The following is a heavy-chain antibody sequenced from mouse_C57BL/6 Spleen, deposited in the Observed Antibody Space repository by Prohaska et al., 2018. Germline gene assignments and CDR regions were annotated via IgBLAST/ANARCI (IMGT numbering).Heavy chain of an antibody. D-gene: IGHD1-1*01. V-gene: IGHV1-75*01. Sequence: CKASGYTFTDYYINWVKQRPGQGLEWIGWIFPGSGSTYYNEKFKGKATLTVDKSSSRAYMLLSSLTSEDSAVYFCARHYGSGGFAYWGQGTLVTVSA. CDR1: GYTFTDYY. J-gene: IGHJ3*01. CDR3: ARHYGSGGFAY. CDR2: IFPGSGST.